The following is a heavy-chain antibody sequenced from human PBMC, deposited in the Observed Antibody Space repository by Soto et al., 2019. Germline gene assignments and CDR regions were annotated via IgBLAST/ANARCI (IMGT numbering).Heavy chain of an antibody. CDR3: TRGQEVWWNAGPLGLHGLDV. Sequence: EASVKVSCKASRYTFISYDIKWVRQAPGQGLEWMGWMNPSSANTGYAQKFQGRISMTRNTSMNTAYMELNSLTSEDTAVYYCTRGQEVWWNAGPLGLHGLDVWGQGTTVTVSS. D-gene: IGHD3-16*01. CDR2: MNPSSANT. V-gene: IGHV1-8*01. J-gene: IGHJ6*02. CDR1: RYTFISYD.